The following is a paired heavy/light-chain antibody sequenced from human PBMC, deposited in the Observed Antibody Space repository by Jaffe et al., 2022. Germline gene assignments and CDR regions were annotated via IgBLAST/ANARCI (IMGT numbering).Heavy chain of an antibody. V-gene: IGHV3-23*01. Sequence: EVQLLESGGGLVQPGGSLRLSCAASGFTFSSYAMSWVRQAPGKGLEWVSAISGSGGSTYYADSVKGRFTISRDNSKNTLYLQMNSLRAEDTAVYYCAKPTTEWLLLRVYWYFDLWGRGTLVTVSS. CDR3: AKPTTEWLLLRVYWYFDL. D-gene: IGHD3-3*01. CDR1: GFTFSSYA. CDR2: ISGSGGST. J-gene: IGHJ2*01.
Light chain of an antibody. V-gene: IGKV4-1*01. CDR1: QSVLYSSNNKNY. Sequence: DIVMTQSPDSLAVSLGERATINCKSSQSVLYSSNNKNYLAWYQQKPGQPPKLLIYWASTRESGVPDRFSGSGSGTDFTLTISSLQAEDVAVYYCQQYYSTPSFGPGTKVDIK. CDR3: QQYYSTPS. CDR2: WAS. J-gene: IGKJ3*01.